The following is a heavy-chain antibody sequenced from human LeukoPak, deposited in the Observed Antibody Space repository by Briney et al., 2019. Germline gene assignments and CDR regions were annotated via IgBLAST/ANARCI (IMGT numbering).Heavy chain of an antibody. J-gene: IGHJ5*02. Sequence: SETLSLTCTVSGASISSGDYYWSWIRQSPGKGLEWIGYIYYNGSTSYNPSLKSRVTISVDTSKSQFSLKLSSVTAADTAVYYCARGRSFDPWGQGTLVTVPS. CDR3: ARGRSFDP. V-gene: IGHV4-30-4*01. CDR2: IYYNGST. CDR1: GASISSGDYY.